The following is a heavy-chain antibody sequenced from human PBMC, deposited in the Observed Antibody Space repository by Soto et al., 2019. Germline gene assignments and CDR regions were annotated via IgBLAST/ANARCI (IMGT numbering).Heavy chain of an antibody. CDR3: ARGPPFY. Sequence: QLQLQESGSGLVKPSQTLSLTCAVSGCSISSGGYSWSWIRQPPGKGLEWIGYIYHSGSTYYNPSLKSRVTISVDRSKNQFSLKLSSVTAADTAVYYWARGPPFYWGQGTLITVSS. V-gene: IGHV4-30-2*01. J-gene: IGHJ4*02. CDR1: GCSISSGGYS. CDR2: IYHSGST.